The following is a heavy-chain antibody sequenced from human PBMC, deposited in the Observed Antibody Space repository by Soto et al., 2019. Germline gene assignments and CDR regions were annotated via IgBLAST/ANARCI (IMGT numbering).Heavy chain of an antibody. Sequence: EVQLVESGGGLVQPGGSLRLSCAASGFNLSGRSMHWVRQAPGKGLVWVSGIDNAGTDSTYADSVKGRFTSSRDNAKNMLYLQINSLRVEDTAVYYCARGWFGPEVWGQGTTVTVSS. J-gene: IGHJ6*02. CDR1: GFNLSGRS. D-gene: IGHD3-10*01. V-gene: IGHV3-74*01. CDR2: IDNAGTDS. CDR3: ARGWFGPEV.